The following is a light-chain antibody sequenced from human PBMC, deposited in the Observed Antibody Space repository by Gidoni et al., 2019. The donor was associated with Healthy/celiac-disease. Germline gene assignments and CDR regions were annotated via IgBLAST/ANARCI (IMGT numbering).Light chain of an antibody. CDR3: GTWDSSLSAGGV. CDR1: SPNIGNNY. J-gene: IGLJ3*02. V-gene: IGLV1-51*01. CDR2: DNN. Sequence: QSVLTQPPSVSAAPGQQVTISCSGSSPNIGNNYVSWYQQLPGTAPNLLIYDNNKRPSGIPDRFSGSKSGTSATLGITGLQTGDEADYYCGTWDSSLSAGGVFGGGTKLTVL.